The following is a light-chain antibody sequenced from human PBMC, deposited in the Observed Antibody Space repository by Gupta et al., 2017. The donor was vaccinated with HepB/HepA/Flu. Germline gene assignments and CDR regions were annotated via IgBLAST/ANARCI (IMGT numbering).Light chain of an antibody. Sequence: QSALTQPASVSGSPGQSITTPCTGTNSDVGSYNYLSWYQQHPDKTPKLLIYDVTNRPSGVSDRFAGSKSGNTASLTISGLQAEDEADYYCSSYTDSTTLVFGGGTKLTVL. CDR1: NSDVGSYNY. V-gene: IGLV2-14*03. CDR3: SSYTDSTTLV. J-gene: IGLJ3*02. CDR2: DVT.